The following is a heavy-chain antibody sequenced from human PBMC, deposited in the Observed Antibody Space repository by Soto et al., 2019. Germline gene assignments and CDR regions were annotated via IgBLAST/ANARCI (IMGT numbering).Heavy chain of an antibody. CDR1: GGSISSYY. CDR3: ARGRGYCSGGSCYSSSLDY. Sequence: SETLSLTCTVSGGSISSYYWSWIRQPPGKGLEWIGYIYYSGSTNYNPSLKSRVTISVDTSKNQFSLKLSSVTAADTAVYYCARGRGYCSGGSCYSSSLDYWGQGTLVTVSS. CDR2: IYYSGST. J-gene: IGHJ4*02. V-gene: IGHV4-59*01. D-gene: IGHD2-15*01.